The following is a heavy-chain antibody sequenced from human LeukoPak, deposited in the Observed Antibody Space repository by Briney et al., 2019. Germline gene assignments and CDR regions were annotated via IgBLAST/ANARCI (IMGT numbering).Heavy chain of an antibody. V-gene: IGHV3-23*01. CDR1: RFTFSSYA. CDR2: ISGSGGST. CDR3: AKGWVGCSGGSCYRNDAFDI. Sequence: GGSLRLSCAASRFTFSSYAMSWVRQAPGKGLEWVSAISGSGGSTYYADSVKGRFTISRDNSKNTLYLQMNSLRAEDTAVYYCAKGWVGCSGGSCYRNDAFDIWGQGTMVTVSS. J-gene: IGHJ3*02. D-gene: IGHD2-15*01.